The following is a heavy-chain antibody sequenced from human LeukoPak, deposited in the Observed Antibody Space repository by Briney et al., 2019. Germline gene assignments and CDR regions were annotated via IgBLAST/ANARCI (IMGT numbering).Heavy chain of an antibody. V-gene: IGHV4-61*08. CDR1: GGSISSGDYY. Sequence: PSQTLSLTCTVSGGSISSGDYYWSWIRQPPGKGLEWIGYIYYSGSTNYNPSLKSRATISVDTSKNQFSLKLSSVTAADTAVYYCARASAVTSHDYWGQGTLVTVSS. CDR2: IYYSGST. CDR3: ARASAVTSHDY. D-gene: IGHD4-23*01. J-gene: IGHJ4*02.